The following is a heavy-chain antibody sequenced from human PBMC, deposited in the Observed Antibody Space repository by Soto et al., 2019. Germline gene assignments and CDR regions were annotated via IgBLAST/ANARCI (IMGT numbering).Heavy chain of an antibody. J-gene: IGHJ4*02. CDR1: GYGFTSYD. Sequence: ASVKVSCKAAGYGFTSYDITLGRQATGQGLEWMGWMNPNSGNTGYAQKFQGRVTMTRNTSISTAYMELSSLRSEDTAVYYCARETSGSYRLDYWGQGTLVTVSS. CDR2: MNPNSGNT. V-gene: IGHV1-8*01. D-gene: IGHD1-26*01. CDR3: ARETSGSYRLDY.